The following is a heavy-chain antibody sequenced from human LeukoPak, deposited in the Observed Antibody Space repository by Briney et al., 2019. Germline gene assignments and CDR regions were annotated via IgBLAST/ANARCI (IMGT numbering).Heavy chain of an antibody. V-gene: IGHV3-23*01. Sequence: GGSLRLSCAASGFTFSSYAMSWVRQAPGKGLEWVSTISGSGGSTYYADSVKGRFAISRDKPKNTLYLQMNSLRAEDTAVYYCAKTLSNYYGSGSPTDYWGQGTLVTVSS. CDR2: ISGSGGST. CDR3: AKTLSNYYGSGSPTDY. J-gene: IGHJ4*02. D-gene: IGHD3-10*01. CDR1: GFTFSSYA.